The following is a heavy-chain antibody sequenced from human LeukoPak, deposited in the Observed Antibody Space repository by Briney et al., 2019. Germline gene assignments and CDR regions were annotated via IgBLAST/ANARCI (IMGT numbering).Heavy chain of an antibody. V-gene: IGHV3-9*01. Sequence: GGSLRLSCAASGFTFDDYAMHWVRQAPGKGLEWVSGISWNSGSIGYADSVKGRFTIPRDNAKNSLYLQMNSLRAEDTALYYCAKDSGARTYYFDYWGQGTLVTVSS. CDR3: AKDSGARTYYFDY. D-gene: IGHD1-26*01. J-gene: IGHJ4*02. CDR2: ISWNSGSI. CDR1: GFTFDDYA.